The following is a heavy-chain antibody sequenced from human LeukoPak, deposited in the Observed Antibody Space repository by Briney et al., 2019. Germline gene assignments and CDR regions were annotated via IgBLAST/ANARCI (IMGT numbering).Heavy chain of an antibody. CDR2: IKSKTDGGTT. CDR1: GFTFSNAW. Sequence: GGSLRLSCAASGFTFSNAWMSWVRQAPGKGLEWVGRIKSKTDGGTTDYAAPVKGRFTISRDDSKNTLYLQMNSLRAEDTAVYYCAKWSIWFGELYRDGTFDYWGQGTLVTVSS. CDR3: AKWSIWFGELYRDGTFDY. V-gene: IGHV3-15*01. J-gene: IGHJ4*02. D-gene: IGHD3-10*01.